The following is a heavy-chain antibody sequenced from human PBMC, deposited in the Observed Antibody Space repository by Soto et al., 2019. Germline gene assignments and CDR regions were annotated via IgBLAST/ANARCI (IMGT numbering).Heavy chain of an antibody. CDR2: INQDGSEK. J-gene: IGHJ4*02. CDR3: FNVAFAY. V-gene: IGHV3-7*01. CDR1: RFRLSRNL. Sequence: GGCLGLSCSTPRFRLSRNLKRLGRQAQGKGPEWVANINQDGSEKYCADSVKGRFTISRDNAKNSLYLQMDSLRVEDTALYYCFNVAFAYWVRGTLVTVSS.